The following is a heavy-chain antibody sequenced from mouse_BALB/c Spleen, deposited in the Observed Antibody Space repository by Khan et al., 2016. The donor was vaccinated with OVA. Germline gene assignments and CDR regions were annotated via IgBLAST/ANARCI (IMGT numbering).Heavy chain of an antibody. J-gene: IGHJ4*01. V-gene: IGHV2-6-4*01. Sequence: QMQLKESGPGLAAPSQSLSITCTVSGFSLSRYNIHWVRQPPGKGLEWLGMIWGGGDTDYNSTLKSRLSISKDNSNCQASLKMNSLQTDDTAMYYCARDYYGNHDYCAMDYWGQGTTVTVSS. CDR3: ARDYYGNHDYCAMDY. D-gene: IGHD2-1*01. CDR1: GFSLSRYN. CDR2: IWGGGDT.